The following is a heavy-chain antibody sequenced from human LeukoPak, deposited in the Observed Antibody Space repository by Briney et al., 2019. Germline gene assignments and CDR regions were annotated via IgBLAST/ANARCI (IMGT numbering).Heavy chain of an antibody. CDR2: ISSISSTI. Sequence: GGPLRLSCAASGFTFSSYSMNWVRQAPGKGLGWVSYISSISSTIYYADSVKGRFTISRDNAKNSLYLQMNSLRAEDTAVYYCAELGITMIGGVWGKGTTVTISS. D-gene: IGHD3-10*02. J-gene: IGHJ6*04. V-gene: IGHV3-48*04. CDR3: AELGITMIGGV. CDR1: GFTFSSYS.